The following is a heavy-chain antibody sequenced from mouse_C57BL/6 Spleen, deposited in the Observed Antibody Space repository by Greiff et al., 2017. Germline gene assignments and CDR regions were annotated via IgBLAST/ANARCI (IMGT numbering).Heavy chain of an antibody. V-gene: IGHV1-26*01. CDR1: GYTFTDYY. Sequence: VQLQQSGPELVKPGASVKISCKASGYTFTDYYMNWVQQSHGKSLEWIGDINPNNGGTSYNQKFKGKATLTVDKSSSTAYMELRSLTSEDSAVYYCARRDDDYDVRFAYWGQGTLVTVSA. D-gene: IGHD2-4*01. CDR3: ARRDDDYDVRFAY. J-gene: IGHJ3*01. CDR2: INPNNGGT.